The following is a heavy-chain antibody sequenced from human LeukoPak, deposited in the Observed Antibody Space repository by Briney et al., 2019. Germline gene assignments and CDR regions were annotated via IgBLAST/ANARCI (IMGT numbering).Heavy chain of an antibody. V-gene: IGHV3-30-3*01. J-gene: IGHJ4*02. CDR1: GFTFSSYA. D-gene: IGHD1-7*01. Sequence: GGSLRLSCAASGFTFSSYAMHWVRQALGEGLEGVAVISYDGSNKYYADSVKGRFTISRDNSKNTLYLQMNSLRAEDTAVYYCARVNWNYLAVDYWGQGTLVTVSS. CDR3: ARVNWNYLAVDY. CDR2: ISYDGSNK.